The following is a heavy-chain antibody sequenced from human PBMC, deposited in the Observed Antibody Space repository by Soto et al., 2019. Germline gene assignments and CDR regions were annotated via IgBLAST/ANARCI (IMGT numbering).Heavy chain of an antibody. J-gene: IGHJ6*02. D-gene: IGHD5-18*01. CDR1: GGTFSSYA. CDR2: IIPIFGTA. V-gene: IGHV1-69*12. CDR3: ARGGGPPGRGYRYGNYGMDV. Sequence: QVQLVQSGAEVKKPGSSVKVSCKASGGTFSSYAISWVRQAPGQGLEWMGGIIPIFGTANYAQKFQGRVTIAADESTSTAYEELSSLRTEDTAVYYCARGGGPPGRGYRYGNYGMDVWGQGTTVTVSS.